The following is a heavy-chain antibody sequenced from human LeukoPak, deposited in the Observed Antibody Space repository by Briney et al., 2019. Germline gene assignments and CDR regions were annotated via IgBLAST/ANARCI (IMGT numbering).Heavy chain of an antibody. CDR1: GGSFSGYY. CDR3: ARGITMVRGVIPNFDY. Sequence: SETLSLTCAVYGGSFSGYYWSWIRQPPGKGLEWLGEINHSGSTNYNPSLKSRVTISVDTSKNQFSLKLSSVTAADTAVYYCARGITMVRGVIPNFDYWGQGTLVTVSS. D-gene: IGHD3-10*01. CDR2: INHSGST. V-gene: IGHV4-34*01. J-gene: IGHJ4*02.